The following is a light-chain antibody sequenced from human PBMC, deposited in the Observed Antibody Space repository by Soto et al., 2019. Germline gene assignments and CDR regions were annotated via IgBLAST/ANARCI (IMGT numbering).Light chain of an antibody. Sequence: QSALTQPASVSGSPGQSITISCTGTSSDVGGYNHVAWYQQHPGKAPKLIIYDVSNRPSGVSNRFSGSKSGNTASLTISGLQAEDEADYYCSSNTVSSTTPVVFGGGTKLTVL. V-gene: IGLV2-14*01. CDR3: SSNTVSSTTPVV. CDR2: DVS. J-gene: IGLJ2*01. CDR1: SSDVGGYNH.